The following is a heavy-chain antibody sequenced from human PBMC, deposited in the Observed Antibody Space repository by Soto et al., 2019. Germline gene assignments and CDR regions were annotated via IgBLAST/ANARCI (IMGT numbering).Heavy chain of an antibody. J-gene: IGHJ6*02. CDR2: IYYSGST. CDR3: ARAVVTMVRGVIRYYYYSMDV. Sequence: QVQLQESGPGLVKPSQTLSLTCTVSGGSISSGGYYWSWIRQHPGKGLEWIGYIYYSGSTYYNPSLKSRVTISVDTSKNQFSLKLSSVTAADTAVYYCARAVVTMVRGVIRYYYYSMDVWGQGTTVTVSS. D-gene: IGHD3-10*01. CDR1: GGSISSGGYY. V-gene: IGHV4-31*03.